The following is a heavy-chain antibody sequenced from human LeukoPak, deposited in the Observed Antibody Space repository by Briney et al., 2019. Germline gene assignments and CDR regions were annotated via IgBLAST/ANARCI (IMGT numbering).Heavy chain of an antibody. V-gene: IGHV4-4*07. J-gene: IGHJ4*02. CDR1: GGSFSSHY. CDR2: IFASGST. D-gene: IGHD6-19*01. CDR3: ARTYSSVSTTYYFDY. Sequence: PSETLSLTCTVSGGSFSSHYWSWIRQPAGKGLEWIGHIFASGSTKYNPSLQSRVTMSVDTSKNRFSLKLSSVTAADTAVYYCARTYSSVSTTYYFDYWGQGTLVTVSS.